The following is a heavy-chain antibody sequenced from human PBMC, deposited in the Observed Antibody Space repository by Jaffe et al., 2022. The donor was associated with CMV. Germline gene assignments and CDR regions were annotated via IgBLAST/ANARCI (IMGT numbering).Heavy chain of an antibody. V-gene: IGHV3-11*06. D-gene: IGHD2-2*01. Sequence: QVQLVESGGGLVKPGGSLRLSCSASGFTFGGYSMSWIRQAPGKGLQWISYISHTSTYTSYADSVKGRFTISRDNTKNSLFLQMNRLTDEDTAVYYCARDGPATDDTWGQGTLVTVSS. CDR1: GFTFGGYS. J-gene: IGHJ5*02. CDR2: ISHTSTYT. CDR3: ARDGPATDDT.